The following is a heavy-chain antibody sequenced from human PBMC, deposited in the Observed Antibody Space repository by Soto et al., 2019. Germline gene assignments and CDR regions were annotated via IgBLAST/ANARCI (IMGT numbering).Heavy chain of an antibody. CDR1: GFTFDDYA. D-gene: IGHD4-17*01. CDR2: ISWNSGSI. CDR3: AKDTADDYGGNMGYFQH. V-gene: IGHV3-9*01. J-gene: IGHJ1*01. Sequence: GGSLRLSCAASGFTFDDYAMHWVRQAPGKGLEWVSGISWNSGSIGYADSVKGRFTISRDNAKNSLYLQMNSLRAEDTALYYCAKDTADDYGGNMGYFQHWGQGTLVTVSS.